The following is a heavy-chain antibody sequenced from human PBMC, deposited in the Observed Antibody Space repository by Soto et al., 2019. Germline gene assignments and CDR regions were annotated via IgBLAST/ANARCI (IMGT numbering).Heavy chain of an antibody. CDR3: AKDDILSSANFDY. Sequence: EVQLLESGGGLVQPGGSLRLSCAASGFTFSSYAMSWVRQAPGKGLEWVSAISGSGGSTFYADSVKGRFTISRDNSKNTLYLQMISLRAEDTAVYYCAKDDILSSANFDYWGQGTLVTVSS. V-gene: IGHV3-23*01. CDR2: ISGSGGST. J-gene: IGHJ4*02. CDR1: GFTFSSYA. D-gene: IGHD2-21*01.